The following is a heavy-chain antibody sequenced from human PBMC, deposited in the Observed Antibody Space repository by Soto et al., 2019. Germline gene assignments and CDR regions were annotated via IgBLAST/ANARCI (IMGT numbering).Heavy chain of an antibody. D-gene: IGHD3-3*01. CDR3: ASVPYYDFWSGYYPSDSGYYYMDV. V-gene: IGHV4-59*08. J-gene: IGHJ6*03. Sequence: SETLSLTCTVSGGSISSYYWSWIRQPPGKGLEWIGYIYYSGSTNYNPSLKSRVTISVDTSKNQFSLKLSSVTAADTAVYYCASVPYYDFWSGYYPSDSGYYYMDVWGKGTTVTVSS. CDR2: IYYSGST. CDR1: GGSISSYY.